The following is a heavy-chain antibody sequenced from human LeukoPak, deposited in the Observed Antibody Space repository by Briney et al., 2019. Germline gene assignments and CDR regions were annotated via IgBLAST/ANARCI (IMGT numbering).Heavy chain of an antibody. CDR3: ARAATYYYYYMDV. J-gene: IGHJ6*03. V-gene: IGHV1-2*02. CDR1: GYTFTGYY. CDR2: INPNSGGT. Sequence: ASVKVSCKASGYTFTGYYMHWVRQAPGQGLEWMGWINPNSGGTNYAQKFQGRVTMTRDTSISTAYMELSSLRSDDTAVYYCARAATYYYYYMDVWGKGTTVTVSS.